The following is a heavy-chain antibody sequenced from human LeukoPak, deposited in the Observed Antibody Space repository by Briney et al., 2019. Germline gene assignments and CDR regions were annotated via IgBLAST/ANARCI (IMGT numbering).Heavy chain of an antibody. CDR1: GFTFSSYA. J-gene: IGHJ4*02. Sequence: GGSLRLSCAASGFTFSSYAMSWVRQAPGKGLEWVSVISGNGGSTYYAGSVKGRFTISRDTSKNTLYLQMNSLRADDTAVYYCAKEAGSSNWYIDYWGQGTLDTVSS. V-gene: IGHV3-23*01. CDR3: AKEAGSSNWYIDY. CDR2: ISGNGGST. D-gene: IGHD6-19*01.